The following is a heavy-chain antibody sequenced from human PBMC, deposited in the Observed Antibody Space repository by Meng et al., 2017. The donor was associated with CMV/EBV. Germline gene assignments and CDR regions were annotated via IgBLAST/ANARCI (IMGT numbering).Heavy chain of an antibody. CDR3: AKESLISSSRGLLDY. V-gene: IGHV3-9*01. CDR2: ISWNSGSI. D-gene: IGHD6-6*01. CDR1: GFTFDDYA. Sequence: SLKISCAASGFTFDDYAMHWVRQAPGKGLGWVSGISWNSGSIGYAGSVKGRFTISRDNAKNSLYLQMNSLRAEDTALYYCAKESLISSSRGLLDYWGQGTLVTVSS. J-gene: IGHJ4*02.